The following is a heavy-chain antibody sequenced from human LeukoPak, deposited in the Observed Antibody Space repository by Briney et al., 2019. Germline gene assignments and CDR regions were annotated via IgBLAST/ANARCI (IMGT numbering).Heavy chain of an antibody. Sequence: PSETLSLTCTVSGYSVSSGYYWGWIRQPPGKGLEWIGSMYHSGDTYYNPSLKSRVTISVDTSKNQFSLKLSSVTAADTAVYYCARAGYSSSWREVYYFDYWGQGTLVTVSS. CDR1: GYSVSSGYY. CDR2: MYHSGDT. D-gene: IGHD6-13*01. CDR3: ARAGYSSSWREVYYFDY. V-gene: IGHV4-38-2*02. J-gene: IGHJ4*02.